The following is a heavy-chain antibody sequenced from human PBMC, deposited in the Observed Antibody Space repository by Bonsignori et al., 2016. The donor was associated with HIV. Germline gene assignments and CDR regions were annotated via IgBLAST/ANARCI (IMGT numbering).Heavy chain of an antibody. V-gene: IGHV3-74*01. CDR1: GFTFSSHW. J-gene: IGHJ3*02. CDR2: IDSDGTSS. D-gene: IGHD2-21*01. Sequence: EMQLVESGGGLSSAWGGPVRLSCVASGFTFSSHWMHWVRQSPGKGLVWVSRIDSDGTSSSYADSVTGRFTISRDNAKNMVYLQMSSLRAEDTAMYYCASDGVVVPHCALDIWGQGTMVT. CDR3: ASDGVVVPHCALDI.